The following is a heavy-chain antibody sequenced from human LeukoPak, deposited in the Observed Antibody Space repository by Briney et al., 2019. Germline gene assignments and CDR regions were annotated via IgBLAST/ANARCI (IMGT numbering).Heavy chain of an antibody. CDR2: IADAGT. CDR1: GFTFNDFA. V-gene: IGHV3-23*01. CDR3: ARNLGPFDV. D-gene: IGHD3-16*01. J-gene: IGHJ3*01. Sequence: GGSLRLSCEASGFTFNDFAMTRVRQAPGKGLEWVSTIADAGTYYADSLKGRFIISRDKSKNMLYLQLNSLRADDTAMYYCARNLGPFDVRGHGTMVTVSS.